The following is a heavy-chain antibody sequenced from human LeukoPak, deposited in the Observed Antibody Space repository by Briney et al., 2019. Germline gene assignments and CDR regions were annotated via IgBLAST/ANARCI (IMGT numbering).Heavy chain of an antibody. CDR2: ISWNSGSI. V-gene: IGHV3-9*01. CDR1: GFTFDDYA. CDR3: AKDASDFMGALDY. J-gene: IGHJ4*02. Sequence: GGPLRLSCAASGFTFDDYAMHWVRQAPGKGLEWVSGISWNSGSIGYADSVKGRFTISRDNAKNSLYLQMNSLRAEDTALYYCAKDASDFMGALDYWGQGTLVTVSS. D-gene: IGHD1-26*01.